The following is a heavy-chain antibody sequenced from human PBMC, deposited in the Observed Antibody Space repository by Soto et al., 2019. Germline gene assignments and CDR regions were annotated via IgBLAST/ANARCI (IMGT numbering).Heavy chain of an antibody. V-gene: IGHV1-69*01. D-gene: IGHD1-26*01. CDR3: ARVALGVVATPYIKYYHGMDV. Sequence: QVQLVQSGAEAKKPGSSVKVSCEASGGTFSNYAITWVRQAPGQGLEWMGGFIPLFGTADYAQKFQGRVSITADESTNTAYMELGSLRSEDTAVYYCARVALGVVATPYIKYYHGMDVWGQGTTGTVSS. J-gene: IGHJ6*02. CDR1: GGTFSNYA. CDR2: FIPLFGTA.